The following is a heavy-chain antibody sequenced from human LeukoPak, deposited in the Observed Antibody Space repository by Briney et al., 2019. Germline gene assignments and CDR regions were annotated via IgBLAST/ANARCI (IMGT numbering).Heavy chain of an antibody. J-gene: IGHJ3*02. D-gene: IGHD5-18*01. CDR3: ARSVDTASSDAFDI. V-gene: IGHV4-31*03. CDR2: IYYSGST. CDR1: GGSISSGGFY. Sequence: SETLSLTCTVSGGSISSGGFYWSWIRQHPGKGLEWIGYIYYSGSTYYNPSLKSRVTISVDTSKNQFSLKLSSVTAADTAVYYCARSVDTASSDAFDIWGQGTMVTVSS.